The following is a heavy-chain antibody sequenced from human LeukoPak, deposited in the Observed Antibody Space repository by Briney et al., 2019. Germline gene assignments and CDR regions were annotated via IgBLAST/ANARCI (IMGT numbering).Heavy chain of an antibody. D-gene: IGHD6-13*01. CDR1: GYTFTVYY. Sequence: ASVKVSCKASGYTFTVYYLHWVRQAPGQGLEWMGWINSKNGGTNYARKFQGRVNMTRDTSITTAYMELSSLKSDDTAIYYCARPVTGDGTAAAQFDYWGQGTLVTVSS. CDR2: INSKNGGT. J-gene: IGHJ4*02. V-gene: IGHV1-2*02. CDR3: ARPVTGDGTAAAQFDY.